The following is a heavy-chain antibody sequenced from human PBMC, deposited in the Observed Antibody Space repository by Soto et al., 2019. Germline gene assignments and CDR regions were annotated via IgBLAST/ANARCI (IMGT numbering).Heavy chain of an antibody. D-gene: IGHD2-2*01. CDR3: ARDRPWDCSSSNYHYYDMDV. CDR2: INNSGIT. J-gene: IGHJ6*02. CDR1: GGSFSSDH. V-gene: IGHV4-59*01. Sequence: SETLSLTCNVSGGSFSSDHWGWIRPPPGKGLEWIGKINNSGITNYNPSLKSRAAISVDTSKNQFSLKLTSVTAADTAVYYCARDRPWDCSSSNYHYYDMDVWGLGTSVTVSS.